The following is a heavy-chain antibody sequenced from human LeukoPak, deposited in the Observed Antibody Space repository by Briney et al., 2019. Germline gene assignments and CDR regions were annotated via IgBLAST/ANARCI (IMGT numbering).Heavy chain of an antibody. CDR2: INHSGST. D-gene: IGHD1-1*01. V-gene: IGHV4-4*02. Sequence: SETLSLTCAVSGGSISSSNWWSWVRQPPGKGLEWIGEINHSGSTNYNPSLKSRVTISVDTSKNQFSLKLSSVTAADTAVYYCARRTRGGGYDYWGQGTLVTVSS. CDR1: GGSISSSNW. J-gene: IGHJ4*02. CDR3: ARRTRGGGYDY.